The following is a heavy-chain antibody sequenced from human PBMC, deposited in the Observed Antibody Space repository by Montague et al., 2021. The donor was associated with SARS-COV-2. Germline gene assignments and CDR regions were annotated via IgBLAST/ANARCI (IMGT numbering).Heavy chain of an antibody. D-gene: IGHD3-9*01. CDR1: GGSFSGYY. CDR2: INHSGST. Sequence: SETLSLTCAVYGGSFSGYYWSWIRQPPGKGLEWIGEINHSGSTTYNPSLKSRVIITADTTTNQHSLKLSSVTAADTAVYYCARDGALRFEILVGPRHYWYGLDVWGQGTTVTVSS. J-gene: IGHJ6*02. CDR3: ARDGALRFEILVGPRHYWYGLDV. V-gene: IGHV4-34*01.